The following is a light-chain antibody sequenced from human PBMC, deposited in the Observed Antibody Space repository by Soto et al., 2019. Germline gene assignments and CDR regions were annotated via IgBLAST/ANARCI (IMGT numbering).Light chain of an antibody. CDR3: QQYNNWPPYT. Sequence: EIVMTQSPANLSVSPGERATLSCRASQSVSSNLAWYQQKPGQAPRLLIHGASTRATGIPARFSGSGSGTEFALTISSLQSEDFAVYYCQQYNNWPPYTFGQGNKLEIK. CDR2: GAS. J-gene: IGKJ2*01. CDR1: QSVSSN. V-gene: IGKV3-15*01.